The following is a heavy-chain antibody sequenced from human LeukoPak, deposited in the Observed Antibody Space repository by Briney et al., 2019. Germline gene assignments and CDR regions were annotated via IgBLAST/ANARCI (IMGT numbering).Heavy chain of an antibody. CDR1: GDRVSSNSAA. J-gene: IGHJ4*02. Sequence: SQTLSLTCAISGDRVSSNSAAWNWIRQSRSRGLEWLGRTYYRSKWYNDYAVSVKSRITINPDTSKNQFSLQLNSVTPEDTAVYYCARDDGIAVAGRFDYWGQGTLVTVSS. V-gene: IGHV6-1*01. CDR2: TYYRSKWYN. D-gene: IGHD6-19*01. CDR3: ARDDGIAVAGRFDY.